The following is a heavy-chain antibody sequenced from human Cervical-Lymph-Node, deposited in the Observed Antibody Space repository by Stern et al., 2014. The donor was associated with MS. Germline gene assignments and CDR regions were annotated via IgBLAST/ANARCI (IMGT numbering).Heavy chain of an antibody. CDR3: ARHGYSYGSASDRAFDI. Sequence: QVQLQESGPGLVKPSETLSLTCTVSGGSISSSSYYWGWIRQPPGKGLEWIGSIYYSGSTYYNPSLKSRVTISVDPSKNQFSLKLSSVTAADTAVYYCARHGYSYGSASDRAFDIWGQGTMVTVSS. CDR1: GGSISSSSYY. J-gene: IGHJ3*02. V-gene: IGHV4-39*01. CDR2: IYYSGST. D-gene: IGHD5-18*01.